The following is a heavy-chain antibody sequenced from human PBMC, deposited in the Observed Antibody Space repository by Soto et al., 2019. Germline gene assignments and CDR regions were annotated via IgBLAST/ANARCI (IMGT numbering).Heavy chain of an antibody. J-gene: IGHJ4*02. V-gene: IGHV3-30-3*01. Sequence: GSLRLSCAASGFTFSSYAMHWVRQAPGKGLEWVAVISYDGSNKYYADSVKGRFTISRDNSKNTLYLQMNSLRAEDTAVYYCASPLRDYWGQGTLVTVSS. CDR2: ISYDGSNK. CDR3: ASPLRDY. CDR1: GFTFSSYA.